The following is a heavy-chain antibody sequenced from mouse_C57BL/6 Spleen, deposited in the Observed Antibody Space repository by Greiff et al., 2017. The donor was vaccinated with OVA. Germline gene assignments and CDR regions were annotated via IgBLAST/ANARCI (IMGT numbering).Heavy chain of an antibody. Sequence: EVMLVESGGGLVKPGGSLKLSCAASGFTFSDYGMHWVRQAPEKGLVWVAYISSGSSTIYYADTVKGRFTISRDNAKNTLFLQMTSLRSEDTAMYYCARKGDDYDYDNYYAMDYWGQGTSVTVSS. D-gene: IGHD2-4*01. CDR2: ISSGSSTI. CDR3: ARKGDDYDYDNYYAMDY. CDR1: GFTFSDYG. J-gene: IGHJ4*01. V-gene: IGHV5-17*01.